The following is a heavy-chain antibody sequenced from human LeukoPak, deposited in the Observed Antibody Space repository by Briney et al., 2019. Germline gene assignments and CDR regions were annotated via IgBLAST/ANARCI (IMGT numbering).Heavy chain of an antibody. V-gene: IGHV3-30*02. CDR3: ASEGLMVRGVIHPTYYFDY. J-gene: IGHJ4*02. CDR2: IWYDGSNK. D-gene: IGHD3-10*01. Sequence: GGSLRLSCAASGFTFSSYGMHWVRQAPGKGLEWVAFIWYDGSNKYYADSVKGRFTISRDNSKNTLYLQMNSLRAEDTAVYYCASEGLMVRGVIHPTYYFDYWGQGTLVTVSS. CDR1: GFTFSSYG.